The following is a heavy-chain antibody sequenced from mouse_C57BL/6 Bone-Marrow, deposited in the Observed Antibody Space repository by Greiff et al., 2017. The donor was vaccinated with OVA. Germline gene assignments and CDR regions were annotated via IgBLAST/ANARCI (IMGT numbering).Heavy chain of an antibody. V-gene: IGHV8-12*01. J-gene: IGHJ4*01. CDR1: GFSLSTSGMG. CDR3: ARRAPYAMDY. Sequence: VKLVESGPGILQSSQTLSLTCSFSGFSLSTSGMGVSWIRQPSGKGLEWLAHIYWDDDKRYNPSLKSRLTISKDTSRNQVFLKITSVDTADTATYYCARRAPYAMDYWGQGTSVTVSS. CDR2: IYWDDDK.